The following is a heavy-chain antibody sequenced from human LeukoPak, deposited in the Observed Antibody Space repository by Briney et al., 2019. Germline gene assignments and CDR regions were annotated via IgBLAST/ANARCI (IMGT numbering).Heavy chain of an antibody. CDR2: ISGSGGST. CDR3: AKERNGFDGSGSYYPLAFDY. J-gene: IGHJ4*02. V-gene: IGHV3-23*01. CDR1: GFTFSSYG. Sequence: HSGGSLRLSCAASGFTFSSYGMSWVRQAPGKGLEWVSAISGSGGSTYYADSVKGRFTISRDNSKNTLYLQMNSLRAEDTAVYYCAKERNGFDGSGSYYPLAFDYWGQGTLVTVSS. D-gene: IGHD3-10*01.